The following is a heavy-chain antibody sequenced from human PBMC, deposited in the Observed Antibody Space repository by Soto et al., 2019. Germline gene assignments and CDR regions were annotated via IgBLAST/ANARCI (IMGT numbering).Heavy chain of an antibody. J-gene: IGHJ4*02. CDR3: ARGRSSTSPYPIGY. D-gene: IGHD2-2*01. Sequence: QVQLQESGPGLVKPSQTLSLTCTVSGGSISSGGYYWSWIRQHPGKGLEWIGHIYYSGSTYYNPSLKSRVTTAVDTSKNQFSLKLSSVTAADTAVYYCARGRSSTSPYPIGYWGQGTLVTVSS. V-gene: IGHV4-31*03. CDR2: IYYSGST. CDR1: GGSISSGGYY.